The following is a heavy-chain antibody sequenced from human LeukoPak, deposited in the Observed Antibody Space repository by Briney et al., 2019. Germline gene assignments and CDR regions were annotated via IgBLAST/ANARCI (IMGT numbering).Heavy chain of an antibody. CDR1: GYTFTGYY. J-gene: IGHJ4*02. CDR2: INPNSGGT. Sequence: ASEKVSCKASGYTFTGYYMHWVRQAPGQGLEWMGWINPNSGGTNYAQKFQGWVTMTRDTSISTAYMELSRLRSDDTAVYYCAMLDTAMGTDYWGQGTLVTVSS. D-gene: IGHD5-18*01. CDR3: AMLDTAMGTDY. V-gene: IGHV1-2*04.